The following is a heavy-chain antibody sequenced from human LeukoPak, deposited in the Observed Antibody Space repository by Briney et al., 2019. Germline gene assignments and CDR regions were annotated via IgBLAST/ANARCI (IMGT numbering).Heavy chain of an antibody. J-gene: IGHJ3*01. V-gene: IGHV3-23*01. Sequence: PGGSLRLSCVASGLALRNYAMTWVRQAPGKGLECVSVIRGSGGDIRYADSVKGRFTISRDNSVNTLYLQMNRLRAEDTAVYYCGKDPNGDYIGAFDFWGQGTMVTVSS. D-gene: IGHD4-17*01. CDR1: GLALRNYA. CDR2: IRGSGGDI. CDR3: GKDPNGDYIGAFDF.